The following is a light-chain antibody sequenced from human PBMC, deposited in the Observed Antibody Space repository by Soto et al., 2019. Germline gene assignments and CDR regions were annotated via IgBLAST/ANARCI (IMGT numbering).Light chain of an antibody. V-gene: IGLV1-40*01. CDR3: QSYDSSLRV. CDR1: SSNIGAGYD. Sequence: QAVVTQPHSVSGAPGQRVTISSTGSSSNIGAGYDVHWYQQLPGTAPKLLIYGNSNRPSGVPDRFSGSKSGTSASLAITGLQAQDVADYYCQSYDSSLRVFGTGTKVTVL. CDR2: GNS. J-gene: IGLJ1*01.